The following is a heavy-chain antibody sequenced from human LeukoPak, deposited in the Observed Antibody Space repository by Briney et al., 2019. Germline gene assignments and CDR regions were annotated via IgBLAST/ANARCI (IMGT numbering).Heavy chain of an antibody. CDR2: ISSNGGST. CDR1: GFTFSSYA. CDR3: VKESEGDYGGVFDY. V-gene: IGHV3-64D*09. D-gene: IGHD4-17*01. Sequence: GGSLRLSCSASGFTFSSYAMHWVRQAPGKGLEYVSAISSNGGSTYYADSVKGRVTISRDNSKNTLYLQMSSLRAEDTAVYCCVKESEGDYGGVFDYWGQGTLVTVSS. J-gene: IGHJ4*02.